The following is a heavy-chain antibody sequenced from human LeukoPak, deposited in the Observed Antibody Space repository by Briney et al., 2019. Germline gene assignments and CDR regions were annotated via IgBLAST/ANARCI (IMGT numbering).Heavy chain of an antibody. V-gene: IGHV4-61*08. Sequence: SETLSLTCTVSGGSVSSGGYYWSWIRQPPGKGLEWIGEINHSGSTNYNPSLKSRVTISVDTSKNQFSLKLSSVTAADTAVYYCASLNMTTVTTPFDYWGQGTLVTVSS. D-gene: IGHD4-17*01. CDR2: INHSGST. CDR1: GGSVSSGGYY. J-gene: IGHJ4*02. CDR3: ASLNMTTVTTPFDY.